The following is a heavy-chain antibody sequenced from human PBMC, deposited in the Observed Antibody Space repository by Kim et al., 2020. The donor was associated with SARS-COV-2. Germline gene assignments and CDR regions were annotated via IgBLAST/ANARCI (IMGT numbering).Heavy chain of an antibody. D-gene: IGHD6-19*01. V-gene: IGHV3-23*01. CDR3: AKMARGQWLVLTYYYYGMDV. J-gene: IGHJ6*02. CDR2: ISGSGGST. Sequence: GGSLRLSCAASGFTFSSYAMSWVRQAPGKGLEWVSAISGSGGSTYYADSVKGRFTISRDNSKNTLYLQMNSLRAEDTAVYYCAKMARGQWLVLTYYYYGMDVWGQGTTVTVSS. CDR1: GFTFSSYA.